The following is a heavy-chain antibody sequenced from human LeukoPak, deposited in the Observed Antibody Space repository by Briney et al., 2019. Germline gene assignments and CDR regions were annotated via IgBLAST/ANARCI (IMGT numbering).Heavy chain of an antibody. V-gene: IGHV4-30-4*01. J-gene: IGHJ5*02. CDR1: GGSISSGDYY. CDR3: ARPYYYDSRIDP. Sequence: SQTLSLTRTVSGGSISSGDYYWSWIRQPPGKGLEWIGYTYYSGSTYYNPSLKSRATISVDTSKNQFSLKLTSVTAADTAVYYCARPYYYDSRIDPWGQGTLVTVSS. D-gene: IGHD3-22*01. CDR2: TYYSGST.